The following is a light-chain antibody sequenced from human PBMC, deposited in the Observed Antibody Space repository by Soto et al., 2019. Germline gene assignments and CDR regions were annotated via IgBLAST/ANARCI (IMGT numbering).Light chain of an antibody. Sequence: EIVLTQSPGTLSLSPGESATLSCRASQSVNRNYLAWYQQKPGQALRLLVYGPSNRATGTPDRFSGSGSGTEFTLTISRLEPEDFAVYYCQQYGSSPLTFGGGTKVEIK. CDR2: GPS. J-gene: IGKJ4*01. CDR1: QSVNRNY. V-gene: IGKV3-20*01. CDR3: QQYGSSPLT.